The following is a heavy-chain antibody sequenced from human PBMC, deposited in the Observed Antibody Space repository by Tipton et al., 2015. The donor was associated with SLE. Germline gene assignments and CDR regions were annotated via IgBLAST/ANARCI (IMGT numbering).Heavy chain of an antibody. CDR1: GGSFSGYY. J-gene: IGHJ4*02. CDR2: INHSGSS. D-gene: IGHD4-23*01. CDR3: ARGSVRADDY. Sequence: TLSLTCVVHGGSFSGYYWGWIRQPPGKGLEWIGEINHSGSSNSNPPLKSRVTMSVDTSKNQISLKLTSVTAADTAVFYCARGSVRADDYWGQGTLVTVSS. V-gene: IGHV4-34*01.